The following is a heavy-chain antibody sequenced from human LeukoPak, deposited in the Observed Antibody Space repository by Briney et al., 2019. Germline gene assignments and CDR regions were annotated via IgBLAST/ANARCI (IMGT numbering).Heavy chain of an antibody. D-gene: IGHD4-17*01. V-gene: IGHV3-48*01. J-gene: IGHJ4*02. CDR1: GFTFSSYS. CDR3: ARENFGDVFDY. CDR2: ISSSGSTM. Sequence: PGGSLRLSCAASGFTFSSYSVNWVRQAPGKGLELVSFISSSGSTMYYADSVKGRFTISRDNAKNSLHLQMNSLRAEDTAVYYCARENFGDVFDYWGQGTLVTVSS.